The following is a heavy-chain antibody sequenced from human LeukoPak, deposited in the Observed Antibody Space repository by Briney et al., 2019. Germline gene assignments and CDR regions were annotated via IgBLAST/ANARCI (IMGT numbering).Heavy chain of an antibody. CDR2: ISYDGSNK. Sequence: PGGSLRLSCAVSGFIFNNYGMSWVRQAPGKGLEWVAVISYDGSNKYYADSVKGRFTISRDNSKNTLYLQMNSLRAEDTAVYYCARERRDASLDYWGQGTLVTVSS. J-gene: IGHJ4*02. V-gene: IGHV3-30*03. CDR1: GFIFNNYG. CDR3: ARERRDASLDY.